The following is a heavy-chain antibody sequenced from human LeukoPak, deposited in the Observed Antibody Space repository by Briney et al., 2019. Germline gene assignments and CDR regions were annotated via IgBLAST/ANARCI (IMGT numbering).Heavy chain of an antibody. J-gene: IGHJ4*02. CDR3: ARYYYDSSGYYRH. CDR2: IIPIFGTA. CDR1: GGTFSSYA. Sequence: SVKVSCKASGGTFSSYAISWVRQAPGQGLEWMGRIIPIFGTANYAQKFQGRVTITTDESTSTAYMELSSLRSEDTAVYYCARYYYDSSGYYRHWGQGTLVTVSS. V-gene: IGHV1-69*05. D-gene: IGHD3-22*01.